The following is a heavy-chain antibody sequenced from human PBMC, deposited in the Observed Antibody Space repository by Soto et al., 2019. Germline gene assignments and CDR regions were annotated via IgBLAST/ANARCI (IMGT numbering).Heavy chain of an antibody. CDR1: GYTCTNYG. V-gene: IGHV1-18*01. CDR3: ALENVNFPRGPFEY. J-gene: IGHJ4*02. Sequence: QVHLVQSGTEVKKPGASVKVSCKASGYTCTNYGIGWARQAPGQGPEWMGWISNNNYNTKYAQNFQGRLTLTTDTSTNAAFMELRSLRADDTAVYYCALENVNFPRGPFEYWGQGTLVVVSS. CDR2: ISNNNYNT. D-gene: IGHD3-10*01.